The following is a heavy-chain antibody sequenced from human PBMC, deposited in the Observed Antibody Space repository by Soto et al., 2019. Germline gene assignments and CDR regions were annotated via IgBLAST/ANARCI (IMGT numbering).Heavy chain of an antibody. CDR3: ARDSSKYYYDSSGYLFDY. V-gene: IGHV1-46*01. D-gene: IGHD3-22*01. CDR2: INPSGGST. CDR1: GYTFTSYY. Sequence: RASVKVSCKASGYTFTSYYMHWVRQAPGQGLEWMGIINPSGGSTSYAQKFQGRVTMTRDTSTSTVYMELSSLRSEDTAVYYCARDSSKYYYDSSGYLFDYWGQGTLVTVSS. J-gene: IGHJ4*02.